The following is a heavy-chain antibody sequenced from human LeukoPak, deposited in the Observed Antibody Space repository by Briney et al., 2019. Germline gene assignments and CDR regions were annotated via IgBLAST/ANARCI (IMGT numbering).Heavy chain of an antibody. CDR3: ARAAYYDSSGYSSQNDY. Sequence: SETLSLTCAVYGGSFSGYYWSWIRQPPGKGLEWIGEINHSGSTNYNPSLKNRVTISVDTSKNQFSLKLSSVTAADTAVYYCARAAYYDSSGYSSQNDYWGQGTLVTVSS. D-gene: IGHD3-22*01. CDR1: GGSFSGYY. J-gene: IGHJ4*02. CDR2: INHSGST. V-gene: IGHV4-34*01.